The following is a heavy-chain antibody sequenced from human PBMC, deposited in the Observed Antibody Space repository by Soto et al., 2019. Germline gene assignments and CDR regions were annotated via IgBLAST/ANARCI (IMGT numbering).Heavy chain of an antibody. Sequence: GGSLRLSCAASGFTFSSYSMNWVRQAPGKGLEWVSSISSSSSYIYYADSVKGRFTISRDNAKNSLYLQMNSLRAEDTAVYYCARDIVVVVAAMIDYWGQGTLVTVSS. V-gene: IGHV3-21*01. J-gene: IGHJ4*02. CDR1: GFTFSSYS. CDR3: ARDIVVVVAAMIDY. CDR2: ISSSSSYI. D-gene: IGHD2-15*01.